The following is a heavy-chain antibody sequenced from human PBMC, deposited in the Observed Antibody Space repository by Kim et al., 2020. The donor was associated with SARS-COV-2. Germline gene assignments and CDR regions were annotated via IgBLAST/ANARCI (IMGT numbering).Heavy chain of an antibody. CDR3: AKELGGNVRGVIVGDYFDY. D-gene: IGHD3-10*02. J-gene: IGHJ4*02. Sequence: GGSLRLSCAASGFTFSSYAMSWVRQAPGKGLEWVSAISGSGGSTYYADSVKGRFTISRDNSKNTLYLQMNSLRAEDTAVYYCAKELGGNVRGVIVGDYFDYWGQGTLVTVSS. V-gene: IGHV3-23*01. CDR1: GFTFSSYA. CDR2: ISGSGGST.